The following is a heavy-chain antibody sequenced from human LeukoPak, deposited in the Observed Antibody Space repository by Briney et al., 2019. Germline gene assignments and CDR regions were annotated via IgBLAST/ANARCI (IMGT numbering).Heavy chain of an antibody. V-gene: IGHV3-30*04. CDR2: ISYDGSNK. D-gene: IGHD6-13*01. CDR1: GFTFSSYA. Sequence: GGSLRLSCAASGFTFSSYAMHWVRQAPGKGLEWVAVISYDGSNKYYVDSVKGRFTISSDNSKNTLYLQMNSLRAEDTAVYYCARDQGQQLVNYFDYWGQGTLVTVSS. CDR3: ARDQGQQLVNYFDY. J-gene: IGHJ4*02.